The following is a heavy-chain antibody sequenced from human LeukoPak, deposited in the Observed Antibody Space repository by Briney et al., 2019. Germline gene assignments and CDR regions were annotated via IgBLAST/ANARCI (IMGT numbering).Heavy chain of an antibody. CDR3: ARVGYYDRDY. Sequence: SETLSLTCTVSGYSISSGYYWGWIRQPPGKGLEWIGSIYHSGSTYYNPSLKSRVTISVDTSKNQFSLKLSSVTAADAAVYYCARVGYYDRDYWGQGTLVTVSS. J-gene: IGHJ4*02. CDR1: GYSISSGYY. CDR2: IYHSGST. V-gene: IGHV4-38-2*02. D-gene: IGHD3-22*01.